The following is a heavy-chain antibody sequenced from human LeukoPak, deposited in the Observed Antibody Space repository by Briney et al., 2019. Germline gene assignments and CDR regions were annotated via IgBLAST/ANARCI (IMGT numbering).Heavy chain of an antibody. CDR1: GFIVSTNY. Sequence: GGSLRLSCVASGFIVSTNYMSWVRQAPGKGPEWVAVIFRGDGTYHADSVKGRFTISRDTSKNTVYLHMNSLTAADTAVYYCVKEVPGTTIYDWGQGILVTVSS. J-gene: IGHJ4*02. D-gene: IGHD4-11*01. CDR3: VKEVPGTTIYD. CDR2: IFRGDGT. V-gene: IGHV3-66*01.